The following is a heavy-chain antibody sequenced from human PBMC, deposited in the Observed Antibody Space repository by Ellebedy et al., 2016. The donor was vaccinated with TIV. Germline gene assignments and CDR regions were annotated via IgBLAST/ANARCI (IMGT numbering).Heavy chain of an antibody. Sequence: SVKVSCKASGGTFGNHPLSWVRQAPGQGLEWVGRIIPMFGVTDTAQMLQGRLTITADESTSTAHMELRSLRPEDTAVYYCARNSDVVLIPSAYASSFDIWGQGTMVTVSS. J-gene: IGHJ3*02. D-gene: IGHD2-21*01. V-gene: IGHV1-69*13. CDR1: GGTFGNHP. CDR3: ARNSDVVLIPSAYASSFDI. CDR2: IIPMFGVT.